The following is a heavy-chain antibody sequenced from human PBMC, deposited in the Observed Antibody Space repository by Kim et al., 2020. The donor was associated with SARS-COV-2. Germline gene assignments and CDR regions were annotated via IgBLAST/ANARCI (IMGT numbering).Heavy chain of an antibody. CDR1: GFTFSSYS. Sequence: GGSLRLSCAASGFTFSSYSMNWVRQAPGKGLEWVSSISSSSSYIYYADSVKGRFTISRDNAKNSLYLQMNSLRAEDTAVYYCARDLSSTSWEYYYYYYYMDVWGKGTTVTVSS. V-gene: IGHV3-21*01. D-gene: IGHD2-2*01. CDR3: ARDLSSTSWEYYYYYYYMDV. CDR2: ISSSSSYI. J-gene: IGHJ6*03.